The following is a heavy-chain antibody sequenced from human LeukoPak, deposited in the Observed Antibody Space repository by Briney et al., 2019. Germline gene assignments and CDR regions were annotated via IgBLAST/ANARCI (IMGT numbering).Heavy chain of an antibody. CDR3: ARDPDLSGYSFFDY. V-gene: IGHV3-74*01. CDR1: GFTLSSYW. J-gene: IGHJ4*02. Sequence: GGSLRLSCEASGFTLSSYWMHWVRQAPGKGLVWVSRIKSDGSRTTYADSVKGRFTISRDNAKNTLYLQMNSLRAEATAVYYCARDPDLSGYSFFDYRGQGALVTVFS. D-gene: IGHD3-22*01. CDR2: IKSDGSRT.